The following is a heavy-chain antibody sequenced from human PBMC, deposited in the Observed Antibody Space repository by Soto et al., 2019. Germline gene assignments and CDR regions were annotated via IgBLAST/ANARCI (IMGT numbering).Heavy chain of an antibody. CDR2: ISWNSRNI. V-gene: IGHV3-9*01. Sequence: PGGSLRLSCAASGLSFEDYGMHWVRQAPGKGLEWVSSISWNSRNIAYADSVKGRFTVSRDNAKNSLYLQMNSLRPEDTALYYCAKDIARYQLVLITEGMDVWGQGTTVTVSS. J-gene: IGHJ6*02. D-gene: IGHD3-10*01. CDR3: AKDIARYQLVLITEGMDV. CDR1: GLSFEDYG.